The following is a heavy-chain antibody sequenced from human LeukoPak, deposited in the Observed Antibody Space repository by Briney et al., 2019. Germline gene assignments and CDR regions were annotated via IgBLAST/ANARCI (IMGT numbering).Heavy chain of an antibody. Sequence: SETLSLTCTVSGGSISSYYWSWIRQPPGNGLEWIGYIYYSGSTNYNPSLKSRVTISVDTSKNQFSLKLSSVTAADTAVYYCARSPVPAAINNWFDPWGQGTLVTVSS. CDR1: GGSISSYY. D-gene: IGHD2-2*01. J-gene: IGHJ5*02. CDR3: ARSPVPAAINNWFDP. V-gene: IGHV4-59*01. CDR2: IYYSGST.